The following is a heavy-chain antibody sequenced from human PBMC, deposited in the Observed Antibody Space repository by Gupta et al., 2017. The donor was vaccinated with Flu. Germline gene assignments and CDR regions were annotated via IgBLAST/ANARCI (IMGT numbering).Heavy chain of an antibody. D-gene: IGHD3-22*01. Sequence: VRQVLGKGLEWVSYISGSGTTTHYADSVKGRFTISRDNAKNSLYLQMNNLRAEDTAVYYCTSYYYDNDDTHFWGQGTLVTVSS. CDR3: TSYYYDNDDTHF. CDR2: ISGSGTTT. V-gene: IGHV3-48*03. J-gene: IGHJ4*02.